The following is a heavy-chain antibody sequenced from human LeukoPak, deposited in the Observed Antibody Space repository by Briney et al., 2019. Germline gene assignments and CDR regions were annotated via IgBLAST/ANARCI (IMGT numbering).Heavy chain of an antibody. CDR2: ISAYNGNT. V-gene: IGHV1-18*01. Sequence: ASVKVSCKASGYTFTSYGITWVRHTPGQGLEWMGWISAYNGNTNYAQQLQGRVTMTTDTSTSTAYLELRTLRSDDTAVYYCARGSPTLYSSGWYGYWGQGTLVTVSS. D-gene: IGHD6-19*01. J-gene: IGHJ4*02. CDR1: GYTFTSYG. CDR3: ARGSPTLYSSGWYGY.